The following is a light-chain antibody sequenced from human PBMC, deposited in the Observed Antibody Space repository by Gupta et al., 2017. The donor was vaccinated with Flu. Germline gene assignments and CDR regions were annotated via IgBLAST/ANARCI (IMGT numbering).Light chain of an antibody. CDR2: DDS. Sequence: KTARSTGGGTNIGSKRLHWYQQKPGQAPVLLVYDDSDRPSGIPERFSGSNSGNTATLTISRVGAGDEADYYCQAWDSSSDHRVFGGGTKLTVL. CDR1: NIGSKR. V-gene: IGLV3-21*03. J-gene: IGLJ3*02. CDR3: QAWDSSSDHRV.